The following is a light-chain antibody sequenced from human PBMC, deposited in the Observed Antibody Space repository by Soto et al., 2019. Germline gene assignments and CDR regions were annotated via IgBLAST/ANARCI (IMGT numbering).Light chain of an antibody. V-gene: IGKV3-15*01. CDR3: QQYHIWLT. Sequence: EIVITQSPATLSVSPRERVTLHSRASQSVTSNLAWYQHKPGQAPRLLIYDASNRATGIPARFSGSGSGTEFTLTISSLQSEDFAIYYCQQYHIWLTFGGGTKVDIK. J-gene: IGKJ4*01. CDR2: DAS. CDR1: QSVTSN.